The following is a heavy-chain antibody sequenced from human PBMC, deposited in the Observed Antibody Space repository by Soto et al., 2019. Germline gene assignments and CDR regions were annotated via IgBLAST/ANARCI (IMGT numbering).Heavy chain of an antibody. J-gene: IGHJ6*02. CDR1: GGTFSTYV. Sequence: QVQLVQSGAEVKKSGSSVQVSCKASGGTFSTYVVSWVRQAPGQGLEWMGGIIPNFGIANYAQKLQDRVTSTADEATSTAYMELHSLGSGDTAVYYCALSRSSHSPCAWGQGTTVIVSS. CDR3: ALSRSSHSPCA. CDR2: IIPNFGIA. D-gene: IGHD6-6*01. V-gene: IGHV1-69*12.